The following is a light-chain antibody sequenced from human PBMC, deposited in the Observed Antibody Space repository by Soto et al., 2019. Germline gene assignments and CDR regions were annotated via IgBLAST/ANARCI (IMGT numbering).Light chain of an antibody. J-gene: IGKJ5*01. CDR1: QAITQY. CDR3: QQYYDLPIT. V-gene: IGKV1-33*01. CDR2: DAS. Sequence: QVAQSXSSLSACAEDXXXXXXXASQAITQYLNWCQQKXGKGLKLLIHDASXLRPGVPSRFRGSGSGTEFSFNITSLQPEDVATYYCQQYYDLPITFGQGTRLEIK.